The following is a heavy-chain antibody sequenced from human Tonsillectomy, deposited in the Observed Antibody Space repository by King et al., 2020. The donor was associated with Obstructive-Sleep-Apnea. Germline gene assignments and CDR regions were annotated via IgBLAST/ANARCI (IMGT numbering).Heavy chain of an antibody. V-gene: IGHV4-39*07. D-gene: IGHD6-13*01. CDR2: ISYIGRS. CDR1: GGSISSSSFY. CDR3: AREGASGTNWFDP. J-gene: IGHJ5*02. Sequence: LQLQESGPGLVKPSDTLSLTCTVSGGSISSSSFYWGWIRQPPGKGLEWIGSISYIGRSNYNPSLKSRVTISVDTSKNQFSLKLTSVTAADTAVYYCAREGASGTNWFDPWGQGTLVTVSS.